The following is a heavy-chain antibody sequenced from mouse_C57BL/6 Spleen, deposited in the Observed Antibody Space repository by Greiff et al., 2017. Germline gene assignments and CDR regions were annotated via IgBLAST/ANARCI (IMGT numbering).Heavy chain of an antibody. CDR1: GFTFSSYA. Sequence: EVKLVESGGGLVKPGGSLKLSCAASGFTFSSYAMSWVRQTPEKRLEWVATISDGGSYTYYPDNVKGRFTISRDNAKNNLYLQMSHLTSEDTAMYYCARDCITTVVAPYYFDYWGKGTTLTVSS. J-gene: IGHJ2*01. CDR3: ARDCITTVVAPYYFDY. CDR2: ISDGGSYT. D-gene: IGHD1-1*01. V-gene: IGHV5-4*01.